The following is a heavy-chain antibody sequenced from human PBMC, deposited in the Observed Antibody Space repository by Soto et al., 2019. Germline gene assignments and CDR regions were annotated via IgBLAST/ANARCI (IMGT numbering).Heavy chain of an antibody. CDR2: ISGSGGRT. D-gene: IGHD2-2*01. CDR1: GFTFSSYA. J-gene: IGHJ4*02. V-gene: IGHV3-23*01. Sequence: EVQLLESGGGLVQPGGSLRLSCAASGFTFSSYAMSWVRQAPGKGLEWVYGISGSGGRTSYAASVKSRFTISRDNSKNTLYLQMNSLRAEDTALYNCAKDVITSWVDYYFDYWGQGTLVTVSS. CDR3: AKDVITSWVDYYFDY.